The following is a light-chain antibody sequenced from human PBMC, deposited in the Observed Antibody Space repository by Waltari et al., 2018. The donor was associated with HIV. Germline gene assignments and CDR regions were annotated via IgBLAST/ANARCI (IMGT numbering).Light chain of an antibody. V-gene: IGLV2-8*01. CDR1: NSDIGNFDY. Sequence: QSALTRPPSASGSPGQSVTISCTGTNSDIGNFDYVAWYQQHPGKPPKLIISEVYKRPSGVPNRFSGSKSGNTASLTVSGLQAEDEADYYCSSYATTNDFYVLFGGGTKLTVL. CDR3: SSYATTNDFYVL. CDR2: EVY. J-gene: IGLJ2*01.